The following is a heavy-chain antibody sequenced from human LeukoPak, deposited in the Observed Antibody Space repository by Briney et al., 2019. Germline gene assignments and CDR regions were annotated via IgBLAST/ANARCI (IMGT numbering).Heavy chain of an antibody. CDR2: IRYDGSNK. V-gene: IGHV3-30*02. Sequence: GGSLRLSCAASGFTFSSYGIHWVRQAPGKGLEWLAFIRYDGSNKHYADSVRGRFTISRDNSRNTLYLEMNSLRAEDTAVYYCAKEGNYYDSSGYYPYYFDYWGQGTLVTVSS. CDR1: GFTFSSYG. D-gene: IGHD3-22*01. J-gene: IGHJ4*02. CDR3: AKEGNYYDSSGYYPYYFDY.